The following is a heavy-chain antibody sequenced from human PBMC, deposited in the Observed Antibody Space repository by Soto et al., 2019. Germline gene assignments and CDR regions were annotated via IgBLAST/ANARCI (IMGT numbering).Heavy chain of an antibody. D-gene: IGHD2-15*01. CDR2: INSDGSVS. Sequence: EVQLVESGGGLVQPGGSLRLSCAASGFTFSNYWMYWVRQAPGKGLEWVSRINSDGSVSSYADSVKGRLTISRDNVKNTLYLQMDSLRAEDTAAYFCARGDCVGGTCYSLAGSFYYYMDVWGKGTTVNVFS. V-gene: IGHV3-74*02. J-gene: IGHJ6*03. CDR3: ARGDCVGGTCYSLAGSFYYYMDV. CDR1: GFTFSNYW.